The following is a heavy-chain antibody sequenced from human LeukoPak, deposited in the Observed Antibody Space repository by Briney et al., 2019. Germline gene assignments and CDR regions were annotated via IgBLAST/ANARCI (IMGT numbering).Heavy chain of an antibody. CDR1: GVTFSNAW. D-gene: IGHD3-9*01. V-gene: IGHV3-15*01. Sequence: PGGSLRLSCAASGVTFSNAWMSWVRQAPGKGLEWVGRIKSKTDGGTTDYAAPVKGRFTISRDDSKNTLYLQMNSLKTEDTAVYYCTTWDDILSGYHKRVSMHVDYWGQGTLVTVSS. J-gene: IGHJ4*02. CDR3: TTWDDILSGYHKRVSMHVDY. CDR2: IKSKTDGGTT.